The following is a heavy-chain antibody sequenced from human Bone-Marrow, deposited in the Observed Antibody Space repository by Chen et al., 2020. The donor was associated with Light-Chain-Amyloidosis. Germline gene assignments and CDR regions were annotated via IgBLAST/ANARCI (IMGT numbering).Heavy chain of an antibody. CDR1: GGFINNYY. Sequence: QVQLQESGPGLVKPSETLSLTCTVSGGFINNYYWSWIRQPAGKGLQLIGRVHTSGSSNYNPSLRSRVTMSVDTSKKNFFLNLTSVTVADTAVYYCARGSVVYGFDYWGQGILVTVSS. CDR3: ARGSVVYGFDY. J-gene: IGHJ4*02. V-gene: IGHV4-4*07. CDR2: VHTSGSS. D-gene: IGHD2-8*01.